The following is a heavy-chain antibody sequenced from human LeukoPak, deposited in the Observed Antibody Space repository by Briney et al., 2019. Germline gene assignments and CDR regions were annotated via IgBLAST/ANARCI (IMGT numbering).Heavy chain of an antibody. D-gene: IGHD4-17*01. Sequence: SETLSLTCAVYGGSFSGYYWSWIRQPPGKGLEWIGKINHSGSTNYNPSLKSRVSISVDTSKNQFSLKLSSVTAADTAVYYCARFGFHGDYRNAFDIWGQGTMVTVSS. CDR3: ARFGFHGDYRNAFDI. V-gene: IGHV4-34*01. CDR2: INHSGST. J-gene: IGHJ3*02. CDR1: GGSFSGYY.